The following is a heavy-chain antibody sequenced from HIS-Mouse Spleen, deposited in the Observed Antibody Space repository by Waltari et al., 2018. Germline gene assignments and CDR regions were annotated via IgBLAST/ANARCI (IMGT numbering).Heavy chain of an antibody. CDR2: IYYSGST. CDR1: GGSISSSSYY. V-gene: IGHV4-39*07. CDR3: AREIPYSSSWYDWYFDL. J-gene: IGHJ2*01. D-gene: IGHD6-13*01. Sequence: QLQLQESGPGLVKPSETLSLTCTVSGGSISSSSYYWGWIRQPPGKGLEWIGGIYYSGSTYYTPPLTSLVTISVDTSKTQFSLKLSSVTAADTAVYYCAREIPYSSSWYDWYFDLWGRGTLVTVSS.